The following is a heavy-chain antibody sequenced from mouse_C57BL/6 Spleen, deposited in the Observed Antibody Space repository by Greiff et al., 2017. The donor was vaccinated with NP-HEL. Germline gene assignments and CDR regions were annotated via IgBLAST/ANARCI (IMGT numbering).Heavy chain of an antibody. CDR3: ARQLTGAFAY. J-gene: IGHJ3*01. CDR2: ISGGGGNT. V-gene: IGHV5-9*01. Sequence: DVMLVESGGGLVKPGGSLKLSCAASGFTFSSYTMSWVRQTPEKRLEWVATISGGGGNTYYPDSVKGRFTISRDNAKNTLYLQMSSLRSEDTALYYCARQLTGAFAYWGQGTLVTVSA. CDR1: GFTFSSYT. D-gene: IGHD4-1*01.